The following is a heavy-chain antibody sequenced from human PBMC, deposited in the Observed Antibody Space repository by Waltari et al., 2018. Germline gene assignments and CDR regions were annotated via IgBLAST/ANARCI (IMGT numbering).Heavy chain of an antibody. CDR1: GGSISRGSYY. D-gene: IGHD2-15*01. CDR3: ARAPYCSGGSCYPYNWFDP. V-gene: IGHV4-61*02. CDR2: IYTSGST. J-gene: IGHJ5*02. Sequence: QVQLQESGPGLVKPSQTLSLTCTVSGGSISRGSYYWSWIRQPAEKGLDWIGRIYTSGSTNYNPSLKSRVTISVDTSKNQFSLKLSSVTAADTAVYYCARAPYCSGGSCYPYNWFDPWGQGTLVTVSS.